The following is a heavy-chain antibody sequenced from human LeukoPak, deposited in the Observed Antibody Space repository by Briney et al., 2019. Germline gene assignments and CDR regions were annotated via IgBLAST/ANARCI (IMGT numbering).Heavy chain of an antibody. D-gene: IGHD5-18*01. Sequence: PGGSQRLSCAASGFTFDDYAMHWVRQAPGKGLEWVSLISGDGGSTYYADSVKGRFTISRDNSKNSLYLQMNSLRTEDTALYYCAKDLYRVDTAIKAFDIWGQGTMVTVSS. CDR1: GFTFDDYA. CDR2: ISGDGGST. CDR3: AKDLYRVDTAIKAFDI. J-gene: IGHJ3*02. V-gene: IGHV3-43*02.